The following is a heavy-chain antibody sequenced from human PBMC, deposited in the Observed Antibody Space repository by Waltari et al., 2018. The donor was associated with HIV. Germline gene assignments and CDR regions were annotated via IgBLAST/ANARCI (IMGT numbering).Heavy chain of an antibody. Sequence: DVQLVESGGGLVKPGGSLRLACAGSGFSFIYYSMNWVRQAPGKGLELVSSISRDSRYIYYADSVKGRFTISRDNARNSLFLQMNSLRADDTAVYYCVRGGEGTYGDYWGQGTLVTVSS. D-gene: IGHD3-16*01. CDR3: VRGGEGTYGDY. J-gene: IGHJ4*02. CDR2: ISRDSRYI. CDR1: GFSFIYYS. V-gene: IGHV3-21*01.